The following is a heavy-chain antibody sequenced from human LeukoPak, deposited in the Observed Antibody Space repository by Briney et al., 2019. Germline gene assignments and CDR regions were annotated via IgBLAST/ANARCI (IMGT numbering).Heavy chain of an antibody. CDR3: AGQNYYYYYMDV. Sequence: SETLSLTCTVSGGSISIYYWSWIRQPAGKGLEWIGRIYTSGSTHYNPSLKSRVTMSVDTSKNQFSLKLSSVTAADTAVYYCAGQNYYYYYMDVWGKGTTVTVSS. J-gene: IGHJ6*03. CDR2: IYTSGST. CDR1: GGSISIYY. V-gene: IGHV4-4*07.